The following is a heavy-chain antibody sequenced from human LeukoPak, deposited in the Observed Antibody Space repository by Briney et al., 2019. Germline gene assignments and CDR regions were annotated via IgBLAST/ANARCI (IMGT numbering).Heavy chain of an antibody. CDR3: ARLTYYYDSSGYYYYFDY. Sequence: SETLSLTCTVSGGSISSYYWSWARQPPGKGLEWIGYIYYSGSTNYNPSLKTRVTISVDTSKNQFSLKLNSVTAADTAVYYCARLTYYYDSSGYYYYFDYWGQGTLVTVSS. V-gene: IGHV4-59*08. D-gene: IGHD3-22*01. J-gene: IGHJ4*02. CDR2: IYYSGST. CDR1: GGSISSYY.